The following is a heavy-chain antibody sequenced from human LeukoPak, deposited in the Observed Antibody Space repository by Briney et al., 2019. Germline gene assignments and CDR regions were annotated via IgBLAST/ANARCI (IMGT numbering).Heavy chain of an antibody. CDR3: ARVPGSYYVDFDY. J-gene: IGHJ4*02. CDR2: IGSDGVTT. Sequence: GGSLRLSCAPSGFTFSSYGMHWVRQAPGKGLEWVSGIGSDGVTTYYADSVKGRFTIARDNSKNTVYLQMNSLRDEDTAVYYCARVPGSYYVDFDYWGQGTLVTVSS. CDR1: GFTFSSYG. D-gene: IGHD3-10*01. V-gene: IGHV3-23*01.